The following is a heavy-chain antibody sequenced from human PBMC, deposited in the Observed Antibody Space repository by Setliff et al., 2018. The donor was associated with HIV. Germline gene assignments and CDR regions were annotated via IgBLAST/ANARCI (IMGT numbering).Heavy chain of an antibody. V-gene: IGHV4-61*09. CDR1: GGSISSGSYY. CDR3: ARSMHYPGDDAFDI. D-gene: IGHD3-10*01. CDR2: IYTSGST. Sequence: SETLSLTCTVSGGSISSGSYYWSWIRQPAGKGLEWIGHIYTSGSTNYNPSLKSRVTISVDTSKNQFSLNLSSVTAADTAVYYCARSMHYPGDDAFDIWGQGTMVTVS. J-gene: IGHJ3*02.